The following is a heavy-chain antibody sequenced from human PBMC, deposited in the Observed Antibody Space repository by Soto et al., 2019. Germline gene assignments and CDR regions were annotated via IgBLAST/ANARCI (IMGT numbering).Heavy chain of an antibody. CDR1: GFTFSDYG. V-gene: IGHV3-33*01. Sequence: QVQLVESGGGVVQPGRSLRLSCEASGFTFSDYGMHWVRQAPGKGLEWVAVIWNDGTSRYYADSVKGRFTISRDNSKNSLFLQMNTRRAEDTAVYYCARPVRVAAIGAALDCWGQGTLVTVSS. CDR2: IWNDGTSR. D-gene: IGHD5-12*01. J-gene: IGHJ4*02. CDR3: ARPVRVAAIGAALDC.